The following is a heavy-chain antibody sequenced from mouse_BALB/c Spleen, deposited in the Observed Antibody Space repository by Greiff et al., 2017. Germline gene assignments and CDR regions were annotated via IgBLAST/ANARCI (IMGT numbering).Heavy chain of an antibody. V-gene: IGHV3-2*02. CDR2: ISYSGST. D-gene: IGHD1-1*02. Sequence: EVQGVESGPGLVKPSQSLSLTCSVTGYSITSDYAWNWIRQFPGNKLEWMGYISYSGSTSYNPSLKSRISITRDTSKNQFFLQLNSVTTEDTATYYCARVLWPTGFAYWGQGTLVTVSA. J-gene: IGHJ3*01. CDR3: ARVLWPTGFAY. CDR1: GYSITSDYA.